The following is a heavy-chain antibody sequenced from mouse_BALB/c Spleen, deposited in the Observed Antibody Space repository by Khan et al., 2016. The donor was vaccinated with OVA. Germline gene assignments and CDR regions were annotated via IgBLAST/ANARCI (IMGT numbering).Heavy chain of an antibody. CDR3: ARKDYYDYDPFPY. CDR2: IDYSGNT. J-gene: IGHJ3*01. Sequence: EVQLQESGPGLVKPSLSLSLTCTVTGYSINSEYAWNWIRQFPGNKLEWMGYIDYSGNTRFNPSLKSRTSITRDTFKNQFFLQLNSVTAEDTATYYCARKDYYDYDPFPYWGQGTLVTVSA. V-gene: IGHV3-2*02. CDR1: GYSINSEYA. D-gene: IGHD2-4*01.